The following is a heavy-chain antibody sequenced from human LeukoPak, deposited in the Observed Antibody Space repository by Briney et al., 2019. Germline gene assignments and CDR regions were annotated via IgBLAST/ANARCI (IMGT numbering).Heavy chain of an antibody. CDR1: GGSISSIISY. J-gene: IGHJ6*02. CDR2: MYYSGGT. CDR3: AGGTDGMDV. D-gene: IGHD3-16*01. V-gene: IGHV4-39*06. Sequence: PAETLSLTCTVSGGSISSIISYWGWIRQPPGKGLEWIGSMYYSGGTYYSPSLKSRVTISIDTSKNQFPLRLSSVTAADTAVYYCAGGTDGMDVWGQGTTVTVSS.